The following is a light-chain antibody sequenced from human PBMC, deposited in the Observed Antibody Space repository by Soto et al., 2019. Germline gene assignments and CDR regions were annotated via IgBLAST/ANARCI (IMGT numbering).Light chain of an antibody. CDR3: QQYNNWPPIT. V-gene: IGKV3-15*01. CDR2: DTS. J-gene: IGKJ5*01. CDR1: QSVGTY. Sequence: VLTQSPGTLSLSPGERATLSCRASQSVGTYLAWYQQKPGQAPRLLIYDTSNRATGIPARFSGSGSGTEFTLTISRLQSEDLAVYYCQQYNNWPPITVGQGTRLEIK.